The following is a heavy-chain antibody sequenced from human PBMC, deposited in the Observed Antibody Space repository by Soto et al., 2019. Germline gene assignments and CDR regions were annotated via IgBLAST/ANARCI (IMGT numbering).Heavy chain of an antibody. J-gene: IGHJ4*02. CDR1: GFTFSSYW. CDR3: ARDKYDFWSGYPYYFDY. D-gene: IGHD3-3*01. V-gene: IGHV3-7*01. Sequence: GGSLRLSCAASGFTFSSYWMSWVLQAPWKGLEWVANIKQDGSEKYYVDSVKGRFTISRDNAKNSLYLQMNSLRAEDTAVYYCARDKYDFWSGYPYYFDYWGQGTLVTVS. CDR2: IKQDGSEK.